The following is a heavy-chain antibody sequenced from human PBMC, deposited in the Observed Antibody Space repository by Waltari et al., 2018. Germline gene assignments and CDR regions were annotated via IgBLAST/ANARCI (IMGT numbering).Heavy chain of an antibody. CDR2: LKQDEIEK. V-gene: IGHV3-7*01. Sequence: EVQLVESGGGLVQPGGSLRRSCAASGFIFSNYWMSWVRQVPGMGLEWVANLKQDEIEKNYVDSVKGRFTISRDNAKNSLYLQMDNLRAEDTAVYHCVLGRPFDAFDIWGQGTMVTVSS. D-gene: IGHD3-3*02. CDR3: VLGRPFDAFDI. CDR1: GFIFSNYW. J-gene: IGHJ3*02.